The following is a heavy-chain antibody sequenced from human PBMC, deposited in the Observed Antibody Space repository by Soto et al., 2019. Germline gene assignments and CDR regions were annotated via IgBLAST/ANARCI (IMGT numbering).Heavy chain of an antibody. V-gene: IGHV3-23*01. CDR2: IIGSGGSA. D-gene: IGHD7-27*01. Sequence: GGSLRLSCAASGFTFRSYAMGWVRQGPGKGLEWISTIIGSGGSAYYADSVKGRFTISRDNSKNTLYLQMDSLSADDTAVYFCPKKGSPSGDHSNWYFDLWGRGTLVTVSS. J-gene: IGHJ2*01. CDR3: PKKGSPSGDHSNWYFDL. CDR1: GFTFRSYA.